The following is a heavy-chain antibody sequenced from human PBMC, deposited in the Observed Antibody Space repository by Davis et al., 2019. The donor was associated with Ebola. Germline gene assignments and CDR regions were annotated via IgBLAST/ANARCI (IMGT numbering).Heavy chain of an antibody. V-gene: IGHV4-30-2*01. J-gene: IGHJ5*02. CDR2: IYHSGST. CDR3: ARVGYDFWSGYYTGNWFDP. Sequence: SETLSLTCAVSGGSISSGGYSWSWIRQPPGKGLEWIGYIYHSGSTYYNPSLKSRVPISVDTSKNQFSLKLSSVTAADTAVYYCARVGYDFWSGYYTGNWFDPWGQGTLVTVSS. CDR1: GGSISSGGYS. D-gene: IGHD3-3*01.